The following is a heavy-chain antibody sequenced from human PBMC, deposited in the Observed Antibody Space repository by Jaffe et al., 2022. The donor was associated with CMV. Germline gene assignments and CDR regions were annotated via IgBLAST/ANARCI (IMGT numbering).Heavy chain of an antibody. Sequence: QVQLQESGPGLVKPSETLSLTCTVSSGSISSYFWIWIRQAPGRGLEWIGHTSFTGSTNYNPSLRSRVTISVDRSRNQLSLSLRSMTAADTAVYYCASFDGYNAPFDYWGRGTPVTVSS. CDR2: TSFTGST. CDR1: SGSISSYF. J-gene: IGHJ4*02. CDR3: ASFDGYNAPFDY. V-gene: IGHV4-59*01. D-gene: IGHD1-1*01.